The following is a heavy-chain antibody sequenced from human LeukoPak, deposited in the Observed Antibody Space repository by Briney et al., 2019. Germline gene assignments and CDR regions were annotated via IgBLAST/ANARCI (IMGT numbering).Heavy chain of an antibody. D-gene: IGHD5-12*01. V-gene: IGHV3-11*01. CDR1: GFTFSDYY. CDR2: ISSSGSII. CDR3: ARASGYSGYAWDY. J-gene: IGHJ4*02. Sequence: GGSLRLSCAASGFTFSDYYMSWIRQAPGKGLEWVSYISSSGSIIYYVDSVKGRFTISRDNAKNSLYLQMNSLRAEDTAVYYCARASGYSGYAWDYWGQGTLVTVSS.